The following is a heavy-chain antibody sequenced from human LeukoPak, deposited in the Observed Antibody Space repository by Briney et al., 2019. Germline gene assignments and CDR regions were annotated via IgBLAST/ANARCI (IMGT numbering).Heavy chain of an antibody. CDR3: ARGQVGYYDILTGYM. CDR2: ISYDGSNK. V-gene: IGHV3-30-3*01. CDR1: GFTFSSHA. J-gene: IGHJ4*02. D-gene: IGHD3-9*01. Sequence: GGSLRLSCAASGFTFSSHAMHWVRQAPGKGLEWVAVISYDGSNKYYADSVKGRFTISRDNSKNTLYLQMNSLRAEDTAVYYCARGQVGYYDILTGYMWGQGTLVTVSS.